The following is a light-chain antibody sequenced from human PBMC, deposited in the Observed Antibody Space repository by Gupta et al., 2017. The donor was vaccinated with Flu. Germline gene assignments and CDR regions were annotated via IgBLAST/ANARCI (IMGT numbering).Light chain of an antibody. Sequence: SVXXXPPSASXTPGXRVTISCSXXSSNIGSNTVNWYQQVPGTSPKLLIYGSNQRPSGVPDRFAGSKSGTSASLAISGLQSEDEADYYCAAWDDSLNGHYVFGTGTKVTVL. CDR2: GSN. J-gene: IGLJ1*01. CDR1: SSNIGSNT. V-gene: IGLV1-44*01. CDR3: AAWDDSLNGHYV.